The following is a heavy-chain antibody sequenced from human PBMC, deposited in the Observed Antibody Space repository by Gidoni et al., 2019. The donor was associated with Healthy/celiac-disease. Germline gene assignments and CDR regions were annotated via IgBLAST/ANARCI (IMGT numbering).Heavy chain of an antibody. CDR2: ISYDGSNK. J-gene: IGHJ1*01. V-gene: IGHV3-30*18. CDR3: AKGVGIAAAGTLGRGAEYFQH. CDR1: GFTFISYG. D-gene: IGHD6-13*01. Sequence: QVQLVESGGGVVQPGRSLRLSCAASGFTFISYGMPWVRQAPGKGLEWVAVISYDGSNKYYADSVKGRFTISRDNSKNTLYLQMNSLRAEDTAVYYCAKGVGIAAAGTLGRGAEYFQHWGQGTLVTVSS.